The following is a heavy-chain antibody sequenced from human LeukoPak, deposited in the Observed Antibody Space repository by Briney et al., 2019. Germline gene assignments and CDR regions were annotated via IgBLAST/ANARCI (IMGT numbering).Heavy chain of an antibody. Sequence: SETLSLTCSVSGASIASSSFYWSWLRQPPRKGLELIGNVYDTDLHNPSLKSRVTISVDVSKNQFSLRLTSATAADTAMYFCARGGSYCSGGKCHTFDSWSQGTLVTVSS. V-gene: IGHV4-39*07. CDR3: ARGGSYCSGGKCHTFDS. D-gene: IGHD2-15*01. J-gene: IGHJ4*02. CDR1: GASIASSSFY. CDR2: VYDTD.